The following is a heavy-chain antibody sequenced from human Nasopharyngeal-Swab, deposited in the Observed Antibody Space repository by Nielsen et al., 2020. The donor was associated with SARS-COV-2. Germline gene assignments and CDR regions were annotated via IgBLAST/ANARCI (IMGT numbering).Heavy chain of an antibody. V-gene: IGHV1-18*01. CDR2: ISAYNGNT. D-gene: IGHD3-10*02. J-gene: IGHJ3*02. Sequence: ASVKVSCKASGGTFSSYAISWVRQAPGQGLEWMGGISAYNGNTNYAQKLQGRVTMTTDTSTSTAYMELRSLRSDDTAVYYCARKWSGDAFDIWGQGTMVTVSS. CDR1: GGTFSSYA. CDR3: ARKWSGDAFDI.